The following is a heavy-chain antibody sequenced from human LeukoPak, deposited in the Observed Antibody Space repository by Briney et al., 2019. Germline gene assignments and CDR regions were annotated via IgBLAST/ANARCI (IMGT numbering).Heavy chain of an antibody. CDR2: IKGDGSST. CDR1: GFTFSSYW. D-gene: IGHD5-18*01. CDR3: ARDGYSFGHDFDY. V-gene: IGHV3-74*01. J-gene: IGHJ4*02. Sequence: GGSLRLSCAASGFTFSSYWMHWVRHTPGKGLVWVSRIKGDGSSTSYADSVRGRFTISRDNAKNTLYLQMNSLRAEDTAVYYCARDGYSFGHDFDYWGQGTLVTVSS.